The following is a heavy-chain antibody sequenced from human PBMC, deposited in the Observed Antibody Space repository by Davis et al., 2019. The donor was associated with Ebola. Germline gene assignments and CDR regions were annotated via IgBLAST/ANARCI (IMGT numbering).Heavy chain of an antibody. CDR2: INPNNGDT. V-gene: IGHV1-2*02. J-gene: IGHJ6*02. Sequence: ASVKVSCKASGYTFTSYGISWVRQAPGQGLEWMGWINPNNGDTKYAQKFLGTVTMTRDTSISTAYMEVSRLRSDDTAVYYCARDERITMVRGVIILDYYYGMDVWGQGTTVTVSS. D-gene: IGHD3-10*01. CDR3: ARDERITMVRGVIILDYYYGMDV. CDR1: GYTFTSYG.